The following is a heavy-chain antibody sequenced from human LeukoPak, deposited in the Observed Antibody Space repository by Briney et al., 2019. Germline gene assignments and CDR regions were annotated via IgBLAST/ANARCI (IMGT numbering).Heavy chain of an antibody. J-gene: IGHJ6*02. CDR1: GYTFINYY. CDR2: INPSGGST. D-gene: IGHD3-10*01. V-gene: IGHV1-46*01. CDR3: AREGYGSGRRLGMDV. Sequence: ASVNDSYKASGYTFINYYMHWVRQAPGQGLEWMGIINPSGGSTTYSQKIQGRVTLTRDTSTSTVYMELSSLRSDDTSVYYCAREGYGSGRRLGMDVWVQGTTVTVSS.